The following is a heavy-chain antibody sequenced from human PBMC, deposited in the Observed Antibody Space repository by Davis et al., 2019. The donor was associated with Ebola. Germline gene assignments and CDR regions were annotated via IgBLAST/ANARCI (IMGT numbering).Heavy chain of an antibody. CDR2: ISSDSYYI. V-gene: IGHV3-21*03. CDR3: ARGGYYDSSGYSHTSFDI. Sequence: GESLKISCAASGFTFSSYDMNWVRQAPGKGLEWVSSISSDSYYIYYADSLTCRFTTSRDNAKNSLYLQMNILRDEDTAVYHCARGGYYDSSGYSHTSFDIWGQVTMVTVSS. CDR1: GFTFSSYD. D-gene: IGHD3-22*01. J-gene: IGHJ3*02.